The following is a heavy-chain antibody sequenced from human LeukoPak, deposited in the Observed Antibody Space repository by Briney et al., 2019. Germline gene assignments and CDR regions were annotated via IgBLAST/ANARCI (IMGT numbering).Heavy chain of an antibody. J-gene: IGHJ3*02. CDR2: INPNSGGT. D-gene: IGHD6-19*01. CDR3: AREGAVASGAPDAFDI. V-gene: IGHV1-2*02. CDR1: GYTFTGYY. Sequence: GASVKVSCKASGYTFTGYYMHWVRQAPGQGLEWMRWINPNSGGTNYAQKFQGRVTMTRDTSISTAYMELSRLRSDDTAVYYCAREGAVASGAPDAFDIWGQGTMVTVSS.